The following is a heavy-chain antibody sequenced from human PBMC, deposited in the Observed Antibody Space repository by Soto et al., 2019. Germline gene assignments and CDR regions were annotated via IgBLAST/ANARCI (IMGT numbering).Heavy chain of an antibody. J-gene: IGHJ5*02. CDR2: INHSGST. CDR3: ARDGAYYGSGTLGP. V-gene: IGHV4-34*01. D-gene: IGHD3-10*01. CDR1: GGSFSGYY. Sequence: SETLSLTCAVYGGSFSGYYWSWIRQPPGKGLEWIGEINHSGSTNYNPSLKSRVTISVDTSKNQFSLKLSSVTAADTAVYYCARDGAYYGSGTLGPWGQGTLVTVSS.